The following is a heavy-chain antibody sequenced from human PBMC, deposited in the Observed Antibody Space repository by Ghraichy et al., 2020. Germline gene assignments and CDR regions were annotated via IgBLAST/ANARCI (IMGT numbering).Heavy chain of an antibody. CDR2: IYYSGST. D-gene: IGHD4-11*01. Sequence: SETLSLTCTVSGGSISSSSYYWGWIRQPPGKGLEWIGSIYYSGSTYYNPSLKSRVTISVDTSKNQFSLKLSSVTAADTAVYYCAITAPSNYAGYYYYYYGMDVWGQGTTVTVSS. V-gene: IGHV4-39*01. CDR3: AITAPSNYAGYYYYYYGMDV. J-gene: IGHJ6*02. CDR1: GGSISSSSYY.